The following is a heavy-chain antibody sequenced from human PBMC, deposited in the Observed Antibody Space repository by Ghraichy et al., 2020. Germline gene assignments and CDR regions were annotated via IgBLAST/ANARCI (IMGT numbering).Heavy chain of an antibody. CDR3: ARDMVVGATKYAFDI. CDR2: IYYSGST. D-gene: IGHD1-26*01. V-gene: IGHV4-59*01. Sequence: ETLSLTCTVSGGSISSYYWSWIRQPPGKGLEWIGYIYYSGSTNYNPSLKSRLTISVDTSKNQFSLKLSSVTAADTAVYYCARDMVVGATKYAFDIWGQGTMVTVSS. J-gene: IGHJ3*02. CDR1: GGSISSYY.